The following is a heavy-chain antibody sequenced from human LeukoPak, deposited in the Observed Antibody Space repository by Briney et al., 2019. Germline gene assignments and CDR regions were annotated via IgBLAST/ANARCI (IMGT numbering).Heavy chain of an antibody. D-gene: IGHD6-19*01. Sequence: GGSLRLSCAASGFTVSSNYMSWVRQAPGKGLEWVSVIYSGGSTYYADSVKGRFTISRDNSKNPLYLQMNSLRAEDTAVYYCARGGISVAGTMEAFDIWGQGTMVTVSS. CDR2: IYSGGST. V-gene: IGHV3-53*01. J-gene: IGHJ3*02. CDR3: ARGGISVAGTMEAFDI. CDR1: GFTVSSNY.